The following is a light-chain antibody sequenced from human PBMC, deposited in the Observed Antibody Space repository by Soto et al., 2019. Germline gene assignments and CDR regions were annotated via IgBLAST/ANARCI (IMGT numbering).Light chain of an antibody. J-gene: IGLJ1*01. CDR3: SSYSTTSTLV. V-gene: IGLV2-14*01. Sequence: QSVLTQPASVSGSPGQSVTISCTGASSDVGGNDYVSWYQQHPGKAPKLILYEVNHRPSGVSNHFSGTKSGTTASLIISGLQDDDDADYYCSSYSTTSTLVFGSGTKLTVL. CDR2: EVN. CDR1: SSDVGGNDY.